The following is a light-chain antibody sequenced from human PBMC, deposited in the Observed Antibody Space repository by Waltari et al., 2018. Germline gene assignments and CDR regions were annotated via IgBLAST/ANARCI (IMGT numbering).Light chain of an antibody. J-gene: IGLJ3*02. V-gene: IGLV1-47*01. CDR2: RNN. CDR1: SSNIGRSF. Sequence: QSVLTQPPSASGTPGQRVTISCSGSSSNIGRSFVYWYQQLPGTAPKLLIDRNNQRPSGVPDRFSGSKSGTSASLAISGLRSEDETDYYCASWDDGLSGWMFGGGTKLTVL. CDR3: ASWDDGLSGWM.